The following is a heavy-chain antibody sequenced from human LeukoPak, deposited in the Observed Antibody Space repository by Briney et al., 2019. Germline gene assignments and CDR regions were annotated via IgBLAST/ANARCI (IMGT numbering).Heavy chain of an antibody. V-gene: IGHV4-59*01. CDR3: ARSITFGGLIDY. Sequence: SETLSLTCSVSGGSISNYYWNWIRQPPGKGLEWIGTLYNSGSTTYNPSLKSRITISVDTSKNQFSLKLSSVTAADTAVYYCARSITFGGLIDYWGQGTLVAVSS. CDR2: LYNSGST. D-gene: IGHD3-16*02. CDR1: GGSISNYY. J-gene: IGHJ4*02.